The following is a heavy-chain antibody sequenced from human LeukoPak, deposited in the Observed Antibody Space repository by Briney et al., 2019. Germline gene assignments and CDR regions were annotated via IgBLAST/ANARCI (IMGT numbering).Heavy chain of an antibody. V-gene: IGHV3-30-3*01. CDR1: GFTFSSYA. D-gene: IGHD6-13*01. J-gene: IGHJ4*02. CDR2: ISYDGSNK. Sequence: GGSLRLSCAASGFTFSSYAMHWVRQAPGKGLEWVAVISYDGSNKYYADSVKGRFTISRDNSKNTLYLQMNSLRAEDTAVYYCAREVGRSSWYGALDYWGQGTLVTVSS. CDR3: AREVGRSSWYGALDY.